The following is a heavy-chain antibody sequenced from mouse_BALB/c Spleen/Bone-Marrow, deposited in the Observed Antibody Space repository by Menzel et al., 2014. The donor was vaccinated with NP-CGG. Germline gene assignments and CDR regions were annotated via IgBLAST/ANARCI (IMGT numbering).Heavy chain of an antibody. CDR1: GFSLSSYG. J-gene: IGHJ4*01. CDR2: IWSDGST. Sequence: VQVVESGPGLVAPSQSLSITCTVSGFSLSSYGVHWVRQSPGKGLEWLVVIWSDGSTTYNSALKSRLSISKDNSKSQVFLKMNSLQTDDTAIYYCARYGNYAVDYWGQGTSVTVSS. V-gene: IGHV2-6*02. CDR3: ARYGNYAVDY. D-gene: IGHD2-1*01.